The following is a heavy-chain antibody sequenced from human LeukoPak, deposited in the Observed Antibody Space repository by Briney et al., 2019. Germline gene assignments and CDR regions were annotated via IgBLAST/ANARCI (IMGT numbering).Heavy chain of an antibody. CDR1: GYSFTSYW. CDR3: ASDRKVIAPAGSNFGRIDY. Sequence: GESLKISCKGSGYSFTSYWIGWVRQMPGKGLEWMGIIYPGDSDTRYSPSFQGQVTISADKSISTAYLQWSSLKASDTAMYYCASDRKVIAPAGSNFGRIDYWGQGTLVTVSS. CDR2: IYPGDSDT. J-gene: IGHJ4*02. V-gene: IGHV5-51*01. D-gene: IGHD6-13*01.